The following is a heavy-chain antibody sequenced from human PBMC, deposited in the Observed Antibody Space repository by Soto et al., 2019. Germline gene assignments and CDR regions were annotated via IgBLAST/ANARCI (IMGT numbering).Heavy chain of an antibody. CDR3: ARDITMAI. V-gene: IGHV1-46*01. CDR1: GYTFTSYY. J-gene: IGHJ3*02. CDR2: ITPSGGST. D-gene: IGHD3-10*01. Sequence: VSHKEAGYTFTSYYMHWVRQAPRQGLEWMGIITPSGGSTSYAQKFQGRVTMTRDTSTSTVYMELSSLRSEDTAVYYCARDITMAIWGQGTLVTVSS.